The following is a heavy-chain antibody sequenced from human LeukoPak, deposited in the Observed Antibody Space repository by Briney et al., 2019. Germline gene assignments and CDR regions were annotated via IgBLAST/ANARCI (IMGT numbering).Heavy chain of an antibody. Sequence: GSLRLSCAASGFTFSSYAMSWIRQTPEKGLEWMGHVHTSGGSTYYPSLKTRLTMSIDTSRSQLSLKLTSVTAADTAVYFCARLGSYHDFWGQGALVTVSS. CDR1: GFTFSSYA. V-gene: IGHV4-4*09. CDR3: ARLGSYHDF. D-gene: IGHD1-26*01. J-gene: IGHJ4*02. CDR2: VHTSGGS.